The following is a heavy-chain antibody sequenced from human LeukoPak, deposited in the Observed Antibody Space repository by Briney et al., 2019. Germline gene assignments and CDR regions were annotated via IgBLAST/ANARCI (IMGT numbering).Heavy chain of an antibody. CDR1: GGSISSYY. V-gene: IGHV4-59*01. J-gene: IGHJ6*03. CDR3: ASSSYSSGWYGPGYYYYMDV. Sequence: SETLSLTCTVSGGSISSYYWSWIRQPPGKGLEWIGYIYYSGSTNYNPSLKSRVTISVDTSKNQFSLKLSSVTAADTAVYYCASSSYSSGWYGPGYYYYMDVWGKGTTVTVSS. CDR2: IYYSGST. D-gene: IGHD6-19*01.